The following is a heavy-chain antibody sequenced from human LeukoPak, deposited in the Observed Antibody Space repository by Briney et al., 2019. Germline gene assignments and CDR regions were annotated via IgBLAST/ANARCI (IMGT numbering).Heavy chain of an antibody. CDR2: IYASGNT. J-gene: IGHJ4*02. CDR1: GGSISSANYY. V-gene: IGHV4-61*02. CDR3: AGAPAGSLDWLSPFDY. D-gene: IGHD2-2*01. Sequence: QSSETLSLTCTVSGGSISSANYYWSWIRQPAGKRLEWIGRIYASGNTNYNPSLNSRVTISVDTSKSQLSLKLSSVTAADTAVYYCAGAPAGSLDWLSPFDYWGQGTLVTVSS.